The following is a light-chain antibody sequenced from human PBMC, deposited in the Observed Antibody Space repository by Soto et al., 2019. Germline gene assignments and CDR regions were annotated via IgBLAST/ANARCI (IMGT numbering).Light chain of an antibody. CDR2: EGS. CDR1: SSDVGSYNL. V-gene: IGLV2-23*01. Sequence: FVLTKPSSVNGSPGQWITISYTGTSSDVGSYNLVSWYQQHPGKAPKLMIYEGSKRPSGVSNRFSGSKSGNTASLTISGLQAEDEADYYCCSYAGSSTSWVFGTGTKVTVL. J-gene: IGLJ1*01. CDR3: CSYAGSSTSWV.